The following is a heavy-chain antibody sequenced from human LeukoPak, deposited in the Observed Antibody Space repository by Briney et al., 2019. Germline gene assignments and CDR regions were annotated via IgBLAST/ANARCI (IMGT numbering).Heavy chain of an antibody. V-gene: IGHV1-18*01. Sequence: ASVKVSCKTSGYIFTSYGISWVLQAPGQGLEWMGWISAYNGNTNYAQKFQGRVTVTTDTPTSTVYMELRSLRSDDTAVYYCARAESFWSGSGWFDPWGQGTLVTVSS. CDR1: GYIFTSYG. CDR2: ISAYNGNT. J-gene: IGHJ5*02. D-gene: IGHD3-3*01. CDR3: ARAESFWSGSGWFDP.